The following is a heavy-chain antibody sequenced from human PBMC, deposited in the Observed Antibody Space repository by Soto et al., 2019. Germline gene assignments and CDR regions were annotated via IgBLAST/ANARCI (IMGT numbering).Heavy chain of an antibody. CDR3: GRGRIYTYCSSTSCYKPFDY. CDR2: INHSGST. D-gene: IGHD2-2*01. V-gene: IGHV4-34*01. Sequence: SETLSLTCAVYGGSFSGYYWSWIRQPPGKGLEWIGEINHSGSTNYNPSLKSRVTISVDTSKNQFSLKLSSVTAADTAVYYCGRGRIYTYCSSTSCYKPFDYWGQGTLVTVSS. CDR1: GGSFSGYY. J-gene: IGHJ4*02.